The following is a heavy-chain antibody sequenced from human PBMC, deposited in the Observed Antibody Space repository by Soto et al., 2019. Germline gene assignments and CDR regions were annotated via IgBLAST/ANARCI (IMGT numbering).Heavy chain of an antibody. Sequence: QVQLVQSGAEVMKPGASVKVSCKASGYTFTSYYMHWVRQAPGQGLEWMGIINPSGGSTRYAQTVQAICPMTMASPSTTVYEKISSLLYVDTSVYYCAKLPMIFCVVNPYFDYWGQGTLVTVSS. CDR3: AKLPMIFCVVNPYFDY. J-gene: IGHJ4*02. V-gene: IGHV1-46*01. CDR2: INPSGGST. CDR1: GYTFTSYY. D-gene: IGHD3-3*01.